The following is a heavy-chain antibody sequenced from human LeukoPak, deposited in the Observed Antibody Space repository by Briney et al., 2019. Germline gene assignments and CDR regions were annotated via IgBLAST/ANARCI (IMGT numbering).Heavy chain of an antibody. CDR1: GYSISSGYY. CDR2: IYYSGST. CDR3: ARTTEGGYTYGYFYYYYMDV. D-gene: IGHD5-18*01. J-gene: IGHJ6*03. Sequence: SETLSLTCTVSGYSISSGYYWGWIRQPPGKGLEWIAYIYYSGSTNYNPSLKSRVTISVDTSKNQFSLKLRSVTAADTAVYYCARTTEGGYTYGYFYYYYMDVWGKGTTVTISS. V-gene: IGHV4-61*01.